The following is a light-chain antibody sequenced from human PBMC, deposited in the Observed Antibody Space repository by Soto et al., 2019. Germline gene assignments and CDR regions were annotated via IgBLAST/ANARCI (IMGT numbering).Light chain of an antibody. CDR2: GSS. CDR3: QQYGSSS. CDR1: QSVSST. Sequence: EIVMTQSPATLSVSPGGRATLSCRASQSVSSTLAWYQQKPGQAPRLLIYGSSTRATGVPARFSGSGSGTEFTLSISSLQSEDFAVYYCQQYGSSSFGGGTKVEIK. J-gene: IGKJ4*01. V-gene: IGKV3-15*01.